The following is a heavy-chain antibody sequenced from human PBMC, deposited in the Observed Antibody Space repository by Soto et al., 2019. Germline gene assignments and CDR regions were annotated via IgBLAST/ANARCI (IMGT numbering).Heavy chain of an antibody. V-gene: IGHV3-48*02. D-gene: IGHD2-2*01. CDR2: ISSSGSTI. CDR3: AREGEGHCISSSCLNWFDP. J-gene: IGHJ5*02. CDR1: GFTFSTFN. Sequence: GGSLRLSCAASGFTFSTFNTNWVRQAPGKGLEWVSYISSSGSTIYYADSVKGRFTISRDNAKNSLYLQMNSLRDEDTAVYYCAREGEGHCISSSCLNWFDPWGQGTMVTVSS.